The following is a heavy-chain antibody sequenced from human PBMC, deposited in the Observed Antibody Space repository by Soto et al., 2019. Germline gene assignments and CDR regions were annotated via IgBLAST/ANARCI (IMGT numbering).Heavy chain of an antibody. V-gene: IGHV1-69*13. J-gene: IGHJ4*01. CDR1: AGTFSSYA. CDR2: IIPISGSV. CDR3: ARAPEYSSSSFDY. D-gene: IGHD6-6*01. Sequence: GASVKVSCKASAGTFSSYAFSWVRQAPGQGLEWMGGIIPISGSVFYAQKFQGRVTITADESTSTTYTELSGLRFEDTAVYYCARAPEYSSSSFDYWGQGTLVTVSS.